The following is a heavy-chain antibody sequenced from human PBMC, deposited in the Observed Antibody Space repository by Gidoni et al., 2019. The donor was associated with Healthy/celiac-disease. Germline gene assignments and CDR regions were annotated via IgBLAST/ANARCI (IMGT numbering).Heavy chain of an antibody. J-gene: IGHJ3*02. CDR1: GGSISSSSYY. CDR2: IYYSGST. Sequence: QLQLQESGPGLVKPSETLSLTCTVSGGSISSSSYYWGWIRQPPGKGLEWIGSIYYSGSTYYNPSLKSRVTISVDTSKNQFSLKLSSVTAADTAVYYCASDPSSKYCGGDCYGTASAFDIWGQGTMVTVSS. CDR3: ASDPSSKYCGGDCYGTASAFDI. V-gene: IGHV4-39*01. D-gene: IGHD2-21*02.